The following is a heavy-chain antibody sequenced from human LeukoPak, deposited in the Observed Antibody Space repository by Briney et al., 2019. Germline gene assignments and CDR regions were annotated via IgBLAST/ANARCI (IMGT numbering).Heavy chain of an antibody. CDR3: ARVAVAGRLDYYYYYMDV. CDR1: GGSISSYY. CDR2: IYYSGST. Sequence: SETLSLTCTVSGGSISSYYWSWIRQPPGKGLEWIGYIYYSGSTNYNPSLKSRVTISVDTSKNQFSLKLSSVTSADTAVYYCARVAVAGRLDYYYYYMDVWGKGTTVTISS. D-gene: IGHD6-19*01. J-gene: IGHJ6*03. V-gene: IGHV4-59*01.